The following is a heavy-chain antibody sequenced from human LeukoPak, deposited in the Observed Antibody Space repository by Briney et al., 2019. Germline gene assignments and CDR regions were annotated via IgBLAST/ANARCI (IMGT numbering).Heavy chain of an antibody. D-gene: IGHD5-12*01. V-gene: IGHV3-23*01. J-gene: IGHJ4*02. CDR3: ANWGGTATIGTLWNGPLDY. CDR1: GFTFRKYI. CDR2: IGGGGDIT. Sequence: PGGSLRLSCTASGFTFRKYIMTWVRQAPGKGLEWISSIGGGGDITFYADSVKGRFRVSRDDSKNTLFLEMNSLRVEDTAVYYCANWGGTATIGTLWNGPLDYWGQGTQVLVSS.